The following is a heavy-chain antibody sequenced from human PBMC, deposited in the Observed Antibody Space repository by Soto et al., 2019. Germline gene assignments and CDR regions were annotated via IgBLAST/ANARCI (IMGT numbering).Heavy chain of an antibody. CDR2: LSDGGSS. Sequence: GGSLRLSSEASGFSVSSTYMSWFRQAPGKGLEWVSTLSDGGSSHYADSVTGRFSVSRDNSKNTLYLQMSGLRADDTAIYYCSRDFASGGYDFRGQGTQVTVSS. CDR3: SRDFASGGYDF. CDR1: GFSVSSTY. D-gene: IGHD5-12*01. V-gene: IGHV3-53*01. J-gene: IGHJ4*02.